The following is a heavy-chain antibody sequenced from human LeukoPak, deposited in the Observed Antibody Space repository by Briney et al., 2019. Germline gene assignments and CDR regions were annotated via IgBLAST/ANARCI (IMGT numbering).Heavy chain of an antibody. CDR2: IYHSGST. CDR1: GGSISSGGYY. Sequence: SETLSLTCTVSGGSISSGGYYWSWIRQPPGKGLEWIGYIYHSGSTYYNPSLKSRVTISVDRSKNQFSLKLSSVTAADTAVYYCARDPRIRFLEWLPAYYFDYWGQGTLVTVSS. J-gene: IGHJ4*02. V-gene: IGHV4-30-2*01. D-gene: IGHD3-3*01. CDR3: ARDPRIRFLEWLPAYYFDY.